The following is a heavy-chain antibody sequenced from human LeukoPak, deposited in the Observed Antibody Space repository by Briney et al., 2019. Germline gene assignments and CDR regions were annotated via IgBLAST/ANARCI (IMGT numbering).Heavy chain of an antibody. CDR3: ARDGVNGDYVYYYYMDV. CDR2: INPNSGGT. V-gene: IGHV1-2*02. D-gene: IGHD4-17*01. Sequence: GASVKVSCKASGYTFTGYYMHWVRQAPGQGLEWMGWINPNSGGTNYAQKFQGRVTMTRDTSISTAYMELSRLRSDDTAVYYCARDGVNGDYVYYYYMDVWGKGTTVTVSS. CDR1: GYTFTGYY. J-gene: IGHJ6*03.